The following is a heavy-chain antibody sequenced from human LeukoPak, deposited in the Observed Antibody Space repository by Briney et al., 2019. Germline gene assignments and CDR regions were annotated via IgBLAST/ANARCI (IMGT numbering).Heavy chain of an antibody. V-gene: IGHV4-34*01. CDR2: INHSGST. CDR1: GGSFSGYY. Sequence: PSETLSLTCAVYGGSFSGYYWSWIRQPPGKGLEWIGEINHSGSTNYNPSLKSRVTISVDTSKNQFSLKLSSVTAADTAVYYCARDPVVVVPAAPQNYYYYGMDVWGQGTTVTVSS. D-gene: IGHD2-2*01. J-gene: IGHJ6*02. CDR3: ARDPVVVVPAAPQNYYYYGMDV.